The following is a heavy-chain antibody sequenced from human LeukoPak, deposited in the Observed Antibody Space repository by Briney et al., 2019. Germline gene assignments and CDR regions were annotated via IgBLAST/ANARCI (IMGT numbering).Heavy chain of an antibody. Sequence: SETLSLTCTVSGGSISSYYWSWIRQPPGKGLEWIGYIYYSGSTNYNPSLKSRVTISVDTSKNQFSLKLSSVTAADTAVYYCARGIRRVGIAAAETFAYWGQGTLVTVSS. CDR2: IYYSGST. CDR1: GGSISSYY. J-gene: IGHJ4*02. V-gene: IGHV4-59*12. CDR3: ARGIRRVGIAAAETFAY. D-gene: IGHD6-13*01.